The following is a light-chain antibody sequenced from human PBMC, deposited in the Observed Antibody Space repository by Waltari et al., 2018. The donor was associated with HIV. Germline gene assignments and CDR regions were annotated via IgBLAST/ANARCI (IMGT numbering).Light chain of an antibody. Sequence: QSALTQPPSASGSPGQSVTISCTGTSSDVGGYNYVSWYQQHPGKAPKLMIYEVSKRPSGVPDRFFGSKSGNTASLTVSGLQAEDEADYYCSSYAGSNNPPYVFGTGTKVTVL. CDR3: SSYAGSNNPPYV. CDR2: EVS. V-gene: IGLV2-8*01. J-gene: IGLJ1*01. CDR1: SSDVGGYNY.